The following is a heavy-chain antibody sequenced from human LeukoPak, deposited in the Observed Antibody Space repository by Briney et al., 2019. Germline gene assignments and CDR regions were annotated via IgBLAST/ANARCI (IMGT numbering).Heavy chain of an antibody. CDR1: GFTFSNYW. D-gene: IGHD5-24*01. CDR3: ARASKPWLQLT. Sequence: GGSLRLSCAASGFTFSNYWMIWVRQAQGKGLEWVGSIKEDGSEKRYADSVRGRFTISRDNAQTSIYLQMNSLRAEDTAVYYCARASKPWLQLTWGQGTLVTVSS. J-gene: IGHJ5*02. V-gene: IGHV3-7*05. CDR2: IKEDGSEK.